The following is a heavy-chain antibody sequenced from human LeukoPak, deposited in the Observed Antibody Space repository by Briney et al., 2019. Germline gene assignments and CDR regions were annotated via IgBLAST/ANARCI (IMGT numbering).Heavy chain of an antibody. J-gene: IGHJ6*02. CDR1: GFTFSSYG. CDR3: AKDSKISYDILTGYSNYYYYGMDV. CDR2: ISYDGSNK. D-gene: IGHD3-9*01. Sequence: GGSLRLSCAASGFTFSSYGMHWVRQAPGKGLEWVAVISYDGSNKYYADSVKGRSTISRDNSKNTLYLQMNSLRAEDTAVYYCAKDSKISYDILTGYSNYYYYGMDVWGQGTTVTVSS. V-gene: IGHV3-30*18.